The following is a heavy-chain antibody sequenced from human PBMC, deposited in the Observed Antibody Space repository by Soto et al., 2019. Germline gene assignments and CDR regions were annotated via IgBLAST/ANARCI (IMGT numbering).Heavy chain of an antibody. V-gene: IGHV1-69*08. Sequence: QVQLVQSGAEVKKPGSSLKVSCKASGGTFGRYTISWVRQAPGQGREWMGWIIPIRETANYAQKFQGRVTITADTSTSTAYLDLSGLKSDDAGVYYCARGGKLGGDLDVWGKGTPVTVSS. J-gene: IGHJ6*04. CDR3: ARGGKLGGDLDV. CDR2: IIPIRETA. D-gene: IGHD1-26*01. CDR1: GGTFGRYT.